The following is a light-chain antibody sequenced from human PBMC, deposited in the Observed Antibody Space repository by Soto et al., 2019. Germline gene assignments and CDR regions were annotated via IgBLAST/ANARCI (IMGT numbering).Light chain of an antibody. CDR1: QDIINY. J-gene: IGKJ4*01. CDR3: QQYDNLPLT. CDR2: DAS. V-gene: IGKV1-33*01. Sequence: DIQMTQSPSSLYAYVGDRVTITCQASQDIINYLNWYQQKPGKAPKLLIYDASNLETGVPSRFSGSGSGTDFTFTISSLQPEDIATYYCQQYDNLPLTFGGGTKVDIK.